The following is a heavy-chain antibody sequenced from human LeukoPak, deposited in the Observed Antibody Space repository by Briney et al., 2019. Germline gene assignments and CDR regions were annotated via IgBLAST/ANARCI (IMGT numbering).Heavy chain of an antibody. CDR2: INPNSGGT. D-gene: IGHD6-13*01. J-gene: IGHJ5*02. Sequence: GASVKVSCKASGYTFTGSYMHWVRQAPGQGLEWMGWINPNSGGTNYAQKFQGRVTMTRDTSISTAYMELSRLRSDDTAVYYCARGGGIAGPNWFDPWGQGTLVTVSS. V-gene: IGHV1-2*02. CDR3: ARGGGIAGPNWFDP. CDR1: GYTFTGSY.